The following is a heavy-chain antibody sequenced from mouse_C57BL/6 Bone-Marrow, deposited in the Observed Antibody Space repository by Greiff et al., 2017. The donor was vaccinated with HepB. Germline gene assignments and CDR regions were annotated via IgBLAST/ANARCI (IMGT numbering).Heavy chain of an antibody. Sequence: QVQLKESGPGLVAPSQSLSITCTVSGFSLTSSAISWGRQPTGKGLEWLGVIWTGGGTNYNSALNSRLSISKDNSKSQVFLKMNSLQTDDTARYYWARILYGSSSYWYFDVWGTGTTVTVSS. CDR2: IWTGGGT. D-gene: IGHD1-1*01. CDR3: ARILYGSSSYWYFDV. J-gene: IGHJ1*03. CDR1: GFSLTSSA. V-gene: IGHV2-9-1*01.